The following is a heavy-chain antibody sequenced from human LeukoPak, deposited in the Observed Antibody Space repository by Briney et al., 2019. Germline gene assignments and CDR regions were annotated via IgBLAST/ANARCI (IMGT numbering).Heavy chain of an antibody. CDR3: ARARVVATITRAFDI. D-gene: IGHD5-12*01. CDR2: IYHSGST. CDR1: GYSISSGYY. J-gene: IGHJ3*02. Sequence: PSETLSLTCTVSGYSISSGYYLGWIRQPPGKGLEWIGSIYHSGSTYYNPSLKSRVTISVDTSKNQFSLKLSSVTAADTAVYYCARARVVATITRAFDIWGQGTMVTVSS. V-gene: IGHV4-38-2*02.